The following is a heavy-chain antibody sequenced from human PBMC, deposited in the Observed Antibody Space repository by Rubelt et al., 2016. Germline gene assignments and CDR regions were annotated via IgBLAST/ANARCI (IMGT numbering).Heavy chain of an antibody. J-gene: IGHJ6*02. Sequence: GEGLEWVSSISSDSTYIYHADSVKGRFTISRDNAKNSLYLQMNSLRAEDTAVYYCARGLMAAPTGYGMDVWGQGTTVTVSS. CDR3: ARGLMAAPTGYGMDV. V-gene: IGHV3-21*01. D-gene: IGHD2-15*01. CDR2: ISSDSTYI.